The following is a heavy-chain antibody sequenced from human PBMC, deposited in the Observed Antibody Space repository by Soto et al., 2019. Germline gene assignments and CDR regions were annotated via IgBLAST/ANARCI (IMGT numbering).Heavy chain of an antibody. CDR3: TRVGGYYGDYPNFDY. CDR1: GDSMRSFY. V-gene: IGHV4-59*01. J-gene: IGHJ4*02. CDR2: IYYSGST. Sequence: PSETLSLTCFVYGDSMRSFYWSWIRQPPGKGLEWIGNIYYSGSTNYNPSRKSRVTMSVDMSRNQVYLKLSSVTAADTDVYYCTRVGGYYGDYPNFDYSGQGALVTVSS. D-gene: IGHD4-17*01.